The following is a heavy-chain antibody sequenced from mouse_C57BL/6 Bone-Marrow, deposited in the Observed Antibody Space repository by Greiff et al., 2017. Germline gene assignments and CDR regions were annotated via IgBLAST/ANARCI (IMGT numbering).Heavy chain of an antibody. CDR1: GFTFSSYG. CDR3: ARSDLTTVVPNWYFDV. J-gene: IGHJ1*03. CDR2: ISSGGSYT. V-gene: IGHV5-6*02. Sequence: EVMLVESGGDLVKPGGSLKLSCAASGFTFSSYGMSWVRQTPDKRLEWVATISSGGSYTYYPDSVKGRFTISRDNAKNTLYLQMSSLKSEDTAMYYCARSDLTTVVPNWYFDVWGTGTTVTVSS. D-gene: IGHD1-1*01.